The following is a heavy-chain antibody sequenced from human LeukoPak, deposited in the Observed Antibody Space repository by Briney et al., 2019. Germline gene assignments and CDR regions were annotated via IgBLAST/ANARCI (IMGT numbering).Heavy chain of an antibody. Sequence: GGSLRLSCAASGFTFSSHWMSWVRQAPGKGLEWVACIKRDGSDIYYVDSVKGRFTVSRDNAKNSLYLQMNSLRAEDTAVYYCARGGWYYFDYWGQGTLVTVPS. D-gene: IGHD3-22*01. CDR2: IKRDGSDI. CDR3: ARGGWYYFDY. J-gene: IGHJ4*02. V-gene: IGHV3-7*04. CDR1: GFTFSSHW.